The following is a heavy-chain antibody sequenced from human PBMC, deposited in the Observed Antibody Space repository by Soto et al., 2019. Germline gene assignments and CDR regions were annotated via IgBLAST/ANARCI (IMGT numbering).Heavy chain of an antibody. V-gene: IGHV3-33*01. CDR2: IWYDGSNK. CDR3: AREILGYCSGGSCQPGAFDI. Sequence: GGSLRLSCAASGFTFSSYGMHWVRQAPGKGLEWVAVIWYDGSNKYYADSVKGRFTISRDNSKNTLYLQMNSLRAEDTAVYYCAREILGYCSGGSCQPGAFDIWGQGTMVTVSS. J-gene: IGHJ3*02. D-gene: IGHD2-15*01. CDR1: GFTFSSYG.